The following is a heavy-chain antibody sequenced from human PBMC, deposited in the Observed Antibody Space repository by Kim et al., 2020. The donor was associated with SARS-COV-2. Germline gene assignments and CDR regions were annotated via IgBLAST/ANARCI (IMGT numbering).Heavy chain of an antibody. D-gene: IGHD3-10*01. CDR1: GVSISSYY. CDR2: IYYSGST. Sequence: SETLSLTCTVSGVSISSYYWSWIRQPPGKGLEWIGYIYYSGSTNYNPSLKSRVTISVDTSKNQFSLKLSSVTAADTAVYYCAGAWFGDFDYWGQGTLVT. J-gene: IGHJ4*02. CDR3: AGAWFGDFDY. V-gene: IGHV4-59*13.